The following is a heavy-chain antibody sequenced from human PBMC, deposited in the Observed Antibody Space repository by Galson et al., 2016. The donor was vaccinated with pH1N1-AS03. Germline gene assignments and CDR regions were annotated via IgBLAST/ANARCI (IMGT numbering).Heavy chain of an antibody. J-gene: IGHJ4*02. V-gene: IGHV1-46*01. CDR3: ARGWPDYGGDSFLGWDH. CDR1: GYIFGSYY. D-gene: IGHD4-23*01. Sequence: SVKVSCKASGYIFGSYYLHWVRQAPGQGLEWIGIINPSGGSTTYPQKFQGRVTMTTDASTSTAYMELRSLRSADTAVYYCARGWPDYGGDSFLGWDHWGQGSLVTVSS. CDR2: INPSGGST.